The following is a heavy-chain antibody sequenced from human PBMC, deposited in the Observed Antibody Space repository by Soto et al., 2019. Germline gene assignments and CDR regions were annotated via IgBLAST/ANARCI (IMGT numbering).Heavy chain of an antibody. CDR2: INPSGGST. CDR1: GYTFTSYD. D-gene: IGHD1-26*01. CDR3: ARVTVGATTFDY. J-gene: IGHJ4*02. V-gene: IGHV1-46*01. Sequence: GASVKVSCKASGYTFTSYDINWVRQAPGQGLEWMGIINPSGGSTSYAQKFQGRVTMTRDTSTSTVYMELSSLRSEDTAVYYCARVTVGATTFDYWGQGTLVTVSS.